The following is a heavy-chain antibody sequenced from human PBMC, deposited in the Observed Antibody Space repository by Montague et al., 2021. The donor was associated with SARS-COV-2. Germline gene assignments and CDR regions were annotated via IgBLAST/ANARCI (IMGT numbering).Heavy chain of an antibody. D-gene: IGHD1-26*01. J-gene: IGHJ6*02. CDR1: GFPFSSYA. CDR3: ARVRVGATDYNYYYGLDV. Sequence: FLSLSFSASGFPFSSYAMHWVRQAPGKGLEWVAVISYDGDNKHYADSVKGRVTISRDNSKNTLYLQMNSLRADDTAVYYCARVRVGATDYNYYYGLDVWGQGTTVTVSS. V-gene: IGHV3-30-3*01. CDR2: ISYDGDNK.